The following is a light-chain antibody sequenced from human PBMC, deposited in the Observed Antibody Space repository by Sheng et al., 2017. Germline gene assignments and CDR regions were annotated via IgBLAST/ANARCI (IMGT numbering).Light chain of an antibody. CDR3: QQLNSYPH. CDR2: AAS. J-gene: IGKJ5*01. Sequence: DIQLTQSPSFLSASVGDRVTITCRASQGISSYLAWYQQKPGKAPKLLIYAASTLQSGFPSRFSGSGSGTEFTLTISSLQPEDFATYYCQQLNSYPHFGQGTRLEIK. CDR1: QGISSY. V-gene: IGKV1-9*01.